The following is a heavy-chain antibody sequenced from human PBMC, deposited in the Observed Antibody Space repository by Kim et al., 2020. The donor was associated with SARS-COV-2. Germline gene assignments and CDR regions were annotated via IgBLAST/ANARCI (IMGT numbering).Heavy chain of an antibody. Sequence: YADAVKGRFTVSRDNSKSTLFLQMNSLRAEDTAVYYCATINWNSISGRPDCWGQGTLVSVSS. V-gene: IGHV3-23*05. D-gene: IGHD1-7*01. J-gene: IGHJ4*02. CDR3: ATINWNSISGRPDC.